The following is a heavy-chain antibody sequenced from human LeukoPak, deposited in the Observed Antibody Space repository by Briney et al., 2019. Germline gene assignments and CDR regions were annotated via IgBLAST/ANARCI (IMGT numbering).Heavy chain of an antibody. D-gene: IGHD2-15*01. CDR1: GGSFSGYY. CDR3: ARGGGRVVVVAATEGPNFDY. Sequence: SETLSLTCAVYGGSFSGYYWSWIRQPPGKGLESIGEINHSGSTNYNPSLKSRVTISADTSKNQFSLKLSSVTAAGTAVYYCARGGGRVVVVAATEGPNFDYWGQGTLVTVSS. CDR2: INHSGST. J-gene: IGHJ4*02. V-gene: IGHV4-34*01.